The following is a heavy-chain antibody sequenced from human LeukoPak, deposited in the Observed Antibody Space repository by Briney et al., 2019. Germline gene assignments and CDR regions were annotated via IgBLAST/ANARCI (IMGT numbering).Heavy chain of an antibody. CDR1: GGTFSSYA. D-gene: IGHD3-10*01. CDR3: ARAGPVPPSDGGPVADF. V-gene: IGHV1-69*04. Sequence: SVKVSCKASGGTFSSYAISWVRQAPGQGLEWMGRIIPILGIANYAQKFQGRVTITADKSTSTAYMELSSLRSEDTAVYYCARAGPVPPSDGGPVADFWGQGTLVTVSS. CDR2: IIPILGIA. J-gene: IGHJ1*01.